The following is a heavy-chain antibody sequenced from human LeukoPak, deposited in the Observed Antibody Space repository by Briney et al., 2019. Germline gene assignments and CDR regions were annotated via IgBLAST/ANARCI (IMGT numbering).Heavy chain of an antibody. CDR3: ARDPNDYDILTGYFDY. J-gene: IGHJ4*02. CDR1: GFTFSSYA. V-gene: IGHV3-64*01. D-gene: IGHD3-9*01. Sequence: PGGSLRLSCAASGFTFSSYAMHWVRQAPGKGLEYVSAISSNGGSTYYANSVKGRFTISRDNSKNTLYLQMGSLRAEDMAVYYCARDPNDYDILTGYFDYWGQGTLVTVSS. CDR2: ISSNGGST.